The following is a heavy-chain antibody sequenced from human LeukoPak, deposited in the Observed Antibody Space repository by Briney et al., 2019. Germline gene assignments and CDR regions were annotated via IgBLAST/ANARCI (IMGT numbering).Heavy chain of an antibody. D-gene: IGHD2-2*03. CDR1: GYTFTSYG. Sequence: ASVKVSCKASGYTFTSYGISWVRQAPGQGLEWMGWISAYNGNTNYAQKLQGRVTMTTDTSTSTAYMELRSLRSDDTAVYYCARDGYSSSTSCYNWFDPWGQGTLVTVSS. J-gene: IGHJ5*02. V-gene: IGHV1-18*01. CDR3: ARDGYSSSTSCYNWFDP. CDR2: ISAYNGNT.